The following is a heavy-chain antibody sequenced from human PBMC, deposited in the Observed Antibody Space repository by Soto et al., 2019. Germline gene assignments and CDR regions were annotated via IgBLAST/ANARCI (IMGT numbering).Heavy chain of an antibody. D-gene: IGHD4-17*01. Sequence: SETLSLTCTVSGGSISSGGYYWSWIRQHPGKGLEWIGYIYYSGSTYYNPSLKSRVTISVDTSKKQFSLKLSSVTAADTAVYYCARDDGDYEYWYFDLWGRGTLVTVSS. CDR2: IYYSGST. CDR3: ARDDGDYEYWYFDL. J-gene: IGHJ2*01. CDR1: GGSISSGGYY. V-gene: IGHV4-31*03.